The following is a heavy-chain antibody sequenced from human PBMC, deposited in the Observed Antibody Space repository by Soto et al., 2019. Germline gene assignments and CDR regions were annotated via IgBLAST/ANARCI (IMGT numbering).Heavy chain of an antibody. CDR3: ALLRFLEWLSLGYYYGMDV. Sequence: HPGGSLRLSCAASGFTFSSYGMHWVRQAPGKGLEWVAVISYDGSNKYYADSVKGRFTISRDNSKNTLYLQMNSLRAEDTAVYYCALLRFLEWLSLGYYYGMDVWGQGTTVTVSS. V-gene: IGHV3-30*03. CDR1: GFTFSSYG. D-gene: IGHD3-3*01. CDR2: ISYDGSNK. J-gene: IGHJ6*02.